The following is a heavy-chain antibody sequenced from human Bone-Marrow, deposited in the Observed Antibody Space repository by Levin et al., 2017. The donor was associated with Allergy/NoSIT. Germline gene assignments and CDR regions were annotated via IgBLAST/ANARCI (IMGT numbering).Heavy chain of an antibody. CDR2: ISISGGT. CDR1: GGSISSYY. Sequence: SETLSLTCTVSGGSISSYYWSWIRQPAGKGLAWIGRISISGGTDYNPSLKSRVTISVDTSKNQFSLKLSSVTAADTAVYYCARDENMYTSGRGFDYWGQGTLVTVSS. V-gene: IGHV4-4*07. CDR3: ARDENMYTSGRGFDY. J-gene: IGHJ4*02. D-gene: IGHD1-1*01.